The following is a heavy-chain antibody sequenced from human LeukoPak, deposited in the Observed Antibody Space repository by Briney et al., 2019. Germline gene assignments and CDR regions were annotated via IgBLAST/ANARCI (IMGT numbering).Heavy chain of an antibody. CDR3: VKDRWVDY. D-gene: IGHD4-23*01. CDR1: GFTISSYA. J-gene: IGHJ4*02. Sequence: PGGSLRLSCSVSGFTISSYAMHWVRQAPGKGLEYVSSISSDGGSTFYADSVKGRFTISRDNSKNTLSLQMSSLRTEDTAMYYCVKDRWVDYWGQGTLVTVSS. CDR2: ISSDGGST. V-gene: IGHV3-64D*06.